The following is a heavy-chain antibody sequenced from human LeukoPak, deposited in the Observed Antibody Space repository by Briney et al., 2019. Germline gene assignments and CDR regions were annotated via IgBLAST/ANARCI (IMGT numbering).Heavy chain of an antibody. D-gene: IGHD4-23*01. V-gene: IGHV4-39*07. CDR2: INHSGST. CDR3: ARGRSTVVTQPFDY. Sequence: SETLSLTCTVSRGSISRSGYYWSWIRQPPGKGLEWIGEINHSGSTNYNPSLKSRVTISVDTSKNQFSLKLSSVTAADTAVYYCARGRSTVVTQPFDYWGQGTLVTVSS. CDR1: RGSISRSGYY. J-gene: IGHJ4*02.